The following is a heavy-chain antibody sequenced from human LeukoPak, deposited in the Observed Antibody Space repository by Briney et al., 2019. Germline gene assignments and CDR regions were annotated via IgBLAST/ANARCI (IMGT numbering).Heavy chain of an antibody. Sequence: PGGSLRLSCVASGFSFSDHWINWFRQAPGKGLEWVATIKKDGSEQYYVDSMKCRFTISRDNAKNSVYLQINSLRAEDTAVYYCARDLGWLQSDYWGQGTLVTVSA. CDR2: IKKDGSEQ. CDR1: GFSFSDHW. D-gene: IGHD5-24*01. V-gene: IGHV3-7*01. J-gene: IGHJ4*02. CDR3: ARDLGWLQSDY.